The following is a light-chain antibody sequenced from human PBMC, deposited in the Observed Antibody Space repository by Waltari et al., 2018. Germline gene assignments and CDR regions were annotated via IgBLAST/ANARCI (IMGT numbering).Light chain of an antibody. CDR1: QSISSS. Sequence: IVLTQSPATLSLSLGERATLSSRASQSISSSLAWYQQKPGQAPRLLIYETSKRATVIPARFSGSGSGTDFTLTISSLEPEDFAVYYCQHRTTWPPSLTFGGGTRVEVK. V-gene: IGKV3-11*01. CDR2: ETS. CDR3: QHRTTWPPSLT. J-gene: IGKJ4*01.